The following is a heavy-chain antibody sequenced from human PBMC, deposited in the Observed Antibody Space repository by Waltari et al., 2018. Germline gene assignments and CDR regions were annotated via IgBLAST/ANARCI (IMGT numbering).Heavy chain of an antibody. CDR2: FDPEDGET. CDR3: ATGVDWIAAAGSGAGHWFDP. J-gene: IGHJ5*02. Sequence: QVQLVQSGAEVKKPGASVKVSCKVSGYTLTELSMHWVRQAPGKGLEWMGGFDPEDGETIYAQKFQGRVTMTEDPSTDTAYMELGSLRSEDTAVYYCATGVDWIAAAGSGAGHWFDPWGQGTLVTVSS. V-gene: IGHV1-24*01. CDR1: GYTLTELS. D-gene: IGHD6-13*01.